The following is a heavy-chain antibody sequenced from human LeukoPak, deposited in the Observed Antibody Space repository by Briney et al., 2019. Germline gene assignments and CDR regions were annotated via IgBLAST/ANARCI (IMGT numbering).Heavy chain of an antibody. D-gene: IGHD6-13*01. Sequence: ASVKVSCKASGYTFTSYGISWVRQAPGQGLEWMRWISAYNSNTNYAQKLQGRVTMTTDTSTSTAYMELRSLRSGDTAVYYCARYGSSWYLDYWGQGTLVTVSS. V-gene: IGHV1-18*01. CDR3: ARYGSSWYLDY. J-gene: IGHJ4*02. CDR2: ISAYNSNT. CDR1: GYTFTSYG.